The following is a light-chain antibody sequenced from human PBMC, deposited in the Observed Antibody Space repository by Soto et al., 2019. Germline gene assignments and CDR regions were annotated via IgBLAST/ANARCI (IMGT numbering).Light chain of an antibody. J-gene: IGKJ2*01. CDR2: DAS. V-gene: IGKV3-11*01. CDR3: QQRSNWPPYT. Sequence: EIVLTQSPATLSLSPGERATLSCRATQNVSTSLAWYQQKPGQAPRLLIFDASNRATGTPARFSGNGSGTDFTLTISSLEPEDFAVYYCQQRSNWPPYTFGQGTKLEIK. CDR1: QNVSTS.